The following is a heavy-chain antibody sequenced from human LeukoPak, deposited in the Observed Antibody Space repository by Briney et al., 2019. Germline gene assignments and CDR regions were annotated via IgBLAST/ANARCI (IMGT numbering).Heavy chain of an antibody. CDR1: GFTFTDYY. CDR3: ASSHYYGSGGGYQFGY. J-gene: IGHJ4*02. Sequence: GRSLRLSCAASGFTFTDYYISWIRQAPGKWLGWVSYITTSITYTNYADSGKGRFTISRDNAKNSLYLQMSRLRAEDTAVYYCASSHYYGSGGGYQFGYWGEGTLVTVSS. CDR2: ITTSITYT. D-gene: IGHD3-10*01. V-gene: IGHV3-11*03.